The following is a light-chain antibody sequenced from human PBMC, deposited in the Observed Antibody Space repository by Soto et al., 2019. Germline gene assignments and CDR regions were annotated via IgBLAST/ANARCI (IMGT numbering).Light chain of an antibody. CDR1: QDISSH. CDR2: AAS. CDR3: QQFNGYPHT. J-gene: IGKJ2*01. Sequence: DVQLTQSPSFLSASVGDRVTITCRASQDISSHLAWYQQIPGKGPKLLIYAASTLQSGVPSRFSGSGSGTDFTLAISRLEPEDFATYHCQQFNGYPHTFGQGTKLEIK. V-gene: IGKV1-9*01.